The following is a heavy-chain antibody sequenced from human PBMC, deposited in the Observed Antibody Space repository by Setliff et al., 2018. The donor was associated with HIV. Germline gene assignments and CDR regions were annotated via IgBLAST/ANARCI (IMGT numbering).Heavy chain of an antibody. CDR3: AREIPYSYGGRGHPL. CDR1: GDSISSGGSY. D-gene: IGHD3-22*01. V-gene: IGHV4-31*03. J-gene: IGHJ4*02. CDR2: IFHGGST. Sequence: SETLSLTCTVTGDSISSGGSYWNWIRQHPGKGLEWVGYIFHGGSTNYNPSLKSRVTISVDTSKNQFSLKLSSVTAADTAVYYCAREIPYSYGGRGHPLWGQGTLVTVSS.